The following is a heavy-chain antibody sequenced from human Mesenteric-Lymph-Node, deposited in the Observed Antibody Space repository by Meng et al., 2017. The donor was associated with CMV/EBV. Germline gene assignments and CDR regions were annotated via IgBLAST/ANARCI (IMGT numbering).Heavy chain of an antibody. CDR1: GFTFSIHS. Sequence: GGSLRLSCAASGFTFSIHSLNWVRQAPGKGLEWVSSISSSSSYIYYADSVKGRFTISRDNAKNSLYLQMNSLRAEDTAVYYCARDYGYSSSWDLYYYYYGMDVWGQGTTVTVSS. CDR2: ISSSSSYI. D-gene: IGHD6-13*01. CDR3: ARDYGYSSSWDLYYYYYGMDV. V-gene: IGHV3-21*01. J-gene: IGHJ6*02.